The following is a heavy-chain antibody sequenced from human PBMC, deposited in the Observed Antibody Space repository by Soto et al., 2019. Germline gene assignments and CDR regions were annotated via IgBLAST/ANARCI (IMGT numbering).Heavy chain of an antibody. Sequence: QVQLVQSGGGVVQPGRSLRLSCAASGFDFNTYVLHWVRQAPGKGLEWVAGISFDGGNQYYADSVKGRFTISRDKSNNTLYLQMNSLGAEDTATYYCAKDSSVTAAGSGGWFDPWGQGTLVIVSS. CDR1: GFDFNTYV. D-gene: IGHD6-13*01. CDR2: ISFDGGNQ. CDR3: AKDSSVTAAGSGGWFDP. V-gene: IGHV3-30*18. J-gene: IGHJ5*02.